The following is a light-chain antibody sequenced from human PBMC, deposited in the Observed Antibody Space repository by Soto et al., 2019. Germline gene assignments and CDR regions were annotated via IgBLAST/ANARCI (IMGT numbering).Light chain of an antibody. CDR2: EVS. CDR1: SNDVGNYKY. CDR3: SSFTTGSTLAYV. Sequence: QSALTQPASVSGSPGQSITMSCTGTSNDVGNYKYVSWYQQHPGKAPKLVIYEVSNRPSGISTRFSGSKSGNTASLTISGLQPEDEADYYCSSFTTGSTLAYVFGAGTKGTVL. V-gene: IGLV2-14*01. J-gene: IGLJ1*01.